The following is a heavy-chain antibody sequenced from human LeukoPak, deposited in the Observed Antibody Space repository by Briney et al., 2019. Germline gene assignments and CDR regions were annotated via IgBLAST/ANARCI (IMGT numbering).Heavy chain of an antibody. Sequence: GRSLRLSCAASGFTFSSYAMHWVRQAPGKGLEWVAVISYDGSNKYYADSVKGRFTISKDNSKNTLYLQMNSLRAEDTAVYYCARDQAAAGGYWGLGTLVTVSS. CDR3: ARDQAAAGGY. CDR2: ISYDGSNK. D-gene: IGHD6-13*01. CDR1: GFTFSSYA. V-gene: IGHV3-30-3*01. J-gene: IGHJ4*02.